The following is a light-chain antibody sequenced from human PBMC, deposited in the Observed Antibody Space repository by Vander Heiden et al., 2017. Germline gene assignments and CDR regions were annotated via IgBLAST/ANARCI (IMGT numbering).Light chain of an antibody. Sequence: DVRRTRSPSSLSVSVGDRVTITCQASRDISDYLKWYQQKPGKAPKLLIYSASTLKPGVPARFGGSGSGRDFALTINSLQPEDAAIYYCQQYDQRPHTLGQGTRLEIK. J-gene: IGKJ2*01. CDR1: RDISDY. V-gene: IGKV1-33*01. CDR3: QQYDQRPHT. CDR2: SAS.